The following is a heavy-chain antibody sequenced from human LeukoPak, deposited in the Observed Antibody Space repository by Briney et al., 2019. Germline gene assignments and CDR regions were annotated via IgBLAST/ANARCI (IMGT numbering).Heavy chain of an antibody. CDR2: IYHSGST. D-gene: IGHD4-17*01. Sequence: ASETLSLTCTVSGYSISSGYYWGWIRQPPGKGLEWIGSIYHSGSTYYNPSLKSRVTISVDTSKNQFSLKLSSATAADTAVYYCARVSPTVTTDAFDIWGRGTMVTVSS. CDR1: GYSISSGYY. J-gene: IGHJ3*02. V-gene: IGHV4-38-2*02. CDR3: ARVSPTVTTDAFDI.